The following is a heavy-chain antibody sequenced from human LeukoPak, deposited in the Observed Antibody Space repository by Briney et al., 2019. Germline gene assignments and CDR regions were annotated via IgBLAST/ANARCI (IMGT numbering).Heavy chain of an antibody. CDR2: IYYSGST. CDR3: ARDPYGSGSYYSEYNWFDP. Sequence: SETLSLTCTVSGGSISSSSYYWGWIRQPPGKGLEWIGSIYYSGSTYYNPSLKSRVTISVDTSKNQFSLKLSSVTAADTAVYYCARDPYGSGSYYSEYNWFDPWGQGTLVTVSS. D-gene: IGHD3-10*01. J-gene: IGHJ5*02. V-gene: IGHV4-39*07. CDR1: GGSISSSSYY.